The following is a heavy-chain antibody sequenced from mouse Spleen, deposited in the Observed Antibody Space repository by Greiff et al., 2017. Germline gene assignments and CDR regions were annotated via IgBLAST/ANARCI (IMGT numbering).Heavy chain of an antibody. J-gene: IGHJ2*01. CDR3: ARQGMITVDY. Sequence: EVKLVESGGGLVKPGGSLKLSCAASGFTFSSYAMSWVRQTPEKRLEWVATISSGGSYTYYPDSVKGRFTISRDNAKNTLYLQMSSLRSEDTAMYYCARQGMITVDYWGQGTTLTVSS. D-gene: IGHD2-4*01. V-gene: IGHV5-9-3*01. CDR1: GFTFSSYA. CDR2: ISSGGSYT.